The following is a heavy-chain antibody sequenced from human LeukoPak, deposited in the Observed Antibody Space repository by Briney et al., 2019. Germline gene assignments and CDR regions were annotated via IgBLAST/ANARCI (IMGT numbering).Heavy chain of an antibody. J-gene: IGHJ4*02. CDR1: GLTFSSYS. Sequence: GSLRLSCAASGLTFSSYSMNWVRQAPGKGLEWVSYISSSSSPIYDSDSVKGRFTISRDNAKNSLYLEMNSLRAEDTAVYYCVRELSGILGFDYWGRGTLVTVSS. CDR2: ISSSSSPI. D-gene: IGHD6-13*01. CDR3: VRELSGILGFDY. V-gene: IGHV3-48*01.